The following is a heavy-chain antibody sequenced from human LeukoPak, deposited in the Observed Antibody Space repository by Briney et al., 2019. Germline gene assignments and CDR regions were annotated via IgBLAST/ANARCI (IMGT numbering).Heavy chain of an antibody. CDR2: ISTSSSYI. V-gene: IGHV3-21*01. CDR1: GFTFSSYS. J-gene: IGHJ4*02. Sequence: GGSLRLSCAASGFTFSSYSINWVRQAPGKGLEWVSSISTSSSYIYYADSVKGRFTISRDNSKNTLYLQMNSLRAEDTAVYYCARGHNFGRLHPFDYWGQGTLVTVSS. CDR3: ARGHNFGRLHPFDY. D-gene: IGHD3-9*01.